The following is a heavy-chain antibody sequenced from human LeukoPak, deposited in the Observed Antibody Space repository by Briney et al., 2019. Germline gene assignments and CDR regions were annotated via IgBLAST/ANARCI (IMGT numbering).Heavy chain of an antibody. CDR3: ARGLVVAGSERHFEL. CDR1: GFTFSRYW. J-gene: IGHJ2*01. Sequence: GGSLRLSCAASGFTFSRYWMHWVRQAPGKGLMWVSRISRDGSTTLYADSVKGRFTISRDNAKNSLYLQMNSLRAEDTAVYYCARGLVVAGSERHFELWGRGTLVTVFS. D-gene: IGHD6-19*01. CDR2: ISRDGSTT. V-gene: IGHV3-74*03.